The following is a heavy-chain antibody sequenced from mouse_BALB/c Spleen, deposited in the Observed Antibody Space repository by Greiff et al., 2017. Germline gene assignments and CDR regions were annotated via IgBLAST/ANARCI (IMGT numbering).Heavy chain of an antibody. Sequence: EVMLVESGGGLVKPGGSLKLSCAASGFTFSDYYMYWVRQTPEKRLEWVATISDGGSYTYYPDSVKGRFTISRDNAKNNLYLQMSSLKSEDTAMYYCARGGGDAYFDYWGQGTTLTVSS. D-gene: IGHD3-3*01. CDR2: ISDGGSYT. CDR1: GFTFSDYY. CDR3: ARGGGDAYFDY. V-gene: IGHV5-4*02. J-gene: IGHJ2*01.